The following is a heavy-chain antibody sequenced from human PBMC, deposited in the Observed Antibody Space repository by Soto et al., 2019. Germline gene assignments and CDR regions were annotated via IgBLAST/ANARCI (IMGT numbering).Heavy chain of an antibody. J-gene: IGHJ4*02. CDR3: ARQKLKSSTWYGSLDS. V-gene: IGHV3-23*01. D-gene: IGHD6-13*01. CDR2: ISAGSGNS. Sequence: EVHLLESGGGLVQPGGSLRLSCVASGFSFGTHAMTWVRQAPGKGLEWVSVISAGSGNSYYADSVKGRFTVSIDNSKNTLWLQLDSLRAEDTGLYYCARQKLKSSTWYGSLDSWGQGTLVTESS. CDR1: GFSFGTHA.